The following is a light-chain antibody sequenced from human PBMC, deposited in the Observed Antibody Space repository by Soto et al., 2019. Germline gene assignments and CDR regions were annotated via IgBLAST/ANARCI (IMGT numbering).Light chain of an antibody. V-gene: IGKV1-39*01. CDR3: QQSYSTPVG. J-gene: IGKJ1*01. CDR2: AAS. Sequence: DIQMTQSPSSLSASVGDRVTITCRASQSISSYLNWYQQKPGKAPKLLIYAASSLQSGVPSRFSGSGSGTDFTLTISNLEPEDFATYYCQQSYSTPVGFGQGTKVDIK. CDR1: QSISSY.